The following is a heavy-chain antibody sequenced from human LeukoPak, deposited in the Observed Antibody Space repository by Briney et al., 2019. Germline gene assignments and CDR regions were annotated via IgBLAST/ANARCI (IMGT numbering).Heavy chain of an antibody. CDR2: ISSSSSYI. CDR1: GFTFSRYS. Sequence: GGSLRLSCAASGFTFSRYSMNWVRQAPGRGLEWVSSISSSSSYIYYADSLKGRFTISRDNAKNSLYLQMDSLRAEDTAVYFCARDRIIYGDYGDAFDIWGQGTMVTVSS. J-gene: IGHJ3*02. CDR3: ARDRIIYGDYGDAFDI. V-gene: IGHV3-21*01. D-gene: IGHD4-17*01.